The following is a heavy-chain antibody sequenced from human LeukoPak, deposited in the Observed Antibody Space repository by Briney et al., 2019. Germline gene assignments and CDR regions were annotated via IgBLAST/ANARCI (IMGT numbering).Heavy chain of an antibody. CDR2: ISAYNGNT. CDR1: GYTFTSYG. CDR3: ALTTRGVIWSPSRELDY. D-gene: IGHD3-10*01. Sequence: ASVKVSCKASGYTFTSYGISWVRQAPGQGLEWMGWISAYNGNTNYAQKLQGRVTMTTDTSTSTAYMQLRSLRSDDTAVYYCALTTRGVIWSPSRELDYWGQGTLVTVSS. J-gene: IGHJ4*02. V-gene: IGHV1-18*01.